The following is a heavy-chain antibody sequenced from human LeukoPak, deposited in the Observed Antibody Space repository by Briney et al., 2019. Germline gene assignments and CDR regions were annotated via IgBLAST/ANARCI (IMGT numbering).Heavy chain of an antibody. J-gene: IGHJ6*03. CDR3: ARGAPATEDYYLDV. Sequence: SSETLSLTCAVSGGSISSNNCWSWDRQPPGKGLEWIGEIYHSGSTNYNPSLKSRVTISIDKSKNQFSLKLSSVTAADTAVYYCARGAPATEDYYLDVWGKGTTVTVSS. V-gene: IGHV4-4*02. CDR1: GGSISSNNC. CDR2: IYHSGST.